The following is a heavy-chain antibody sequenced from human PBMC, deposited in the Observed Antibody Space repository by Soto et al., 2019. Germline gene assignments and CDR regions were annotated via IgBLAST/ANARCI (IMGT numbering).Heavy chain of an antibody. V-gene: IGHV3-23*01. CDR1: GFSSSSYA. J-gene: IGHJ4*02. CDR2: ISGSGGNT. Sequence: VLLLESGGGLIQPGGSLRLSCAVSGFSSSSYAMAWVRQAPGKGLEWVSAISGSGGNTYYADSAKGRFAISRDNAKNKRYQQTNSLRGEDTAVYYCAREPSYDLWSGFDSWGQGILVNVSS. D-gene: IGHD3-3*01. CDR3: AREPSYDLWSGFDS.